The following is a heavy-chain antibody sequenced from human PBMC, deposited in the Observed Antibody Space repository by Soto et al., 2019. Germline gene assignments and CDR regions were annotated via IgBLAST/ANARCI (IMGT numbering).Heavy chain of an antibody. CDR1: GFTFSSYA. D-gene: IGHD2-2*01. V-gene: IGHV3-23*01. CDR2: MSGSGGST. CDR3: AKDRIVVVPAARSGMDV. J-gene: IGHJ6*02. Sequence: EVQLLESGGGLVQPGGSLRLSCAASGFTFSSYALSWVRQAPGKGLEWVSVMSGSGGSTYYADSVKGRFTISRDNSKNPLYLQMNSLRAEDTAVYYCAKDRIVVVPAARSGMDVWGQGTTVTVSS.